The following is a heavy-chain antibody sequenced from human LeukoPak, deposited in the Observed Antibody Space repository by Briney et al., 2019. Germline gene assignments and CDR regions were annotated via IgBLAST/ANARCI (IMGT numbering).Heavy chain of an antibody. Sequence: SETLSLTCTVSGGSISSYYWSWNRQPPGKGLEWIGYIYYSGSTNYNPSLKSRVTISVDTSKNQFSLKLSSVTAADTAVYYCARHPQNWFDPWGQGTLVTVSS. V-gene: IGHV4-59*08. J-gene: IGHJ5*02. CDR2: IYYSGST. CDR3: ARHPQNWFDP. CDR1: GGSISSYY.